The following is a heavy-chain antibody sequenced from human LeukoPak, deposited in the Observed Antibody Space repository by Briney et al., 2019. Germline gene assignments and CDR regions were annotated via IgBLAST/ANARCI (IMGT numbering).Heavy chain of an antibody. CDR3: ARQLSHYYGSGSFDY. V-gene: IGHV4-39*01. J-gene: IGHJ4*02. Sequence: PSETLSLTCTVSGGSISSSSYYWGWIRQPPGKGLEWIGSIYYSGSTYYNPSLKSRVTISVDTSKNQFSLKLSSVTAADTAVYYCARQLSHYYGSGSFDYWGQGTLVTVSS. CDR1: GGSISSSSYY. CDR2: IYYSGST. D-gene: IGHD3-10*01.